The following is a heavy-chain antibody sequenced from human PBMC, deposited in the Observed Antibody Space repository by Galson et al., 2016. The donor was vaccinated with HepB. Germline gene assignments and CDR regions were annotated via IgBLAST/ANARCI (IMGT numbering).Heavy chain of an antibody. Sequence: GRFTISRDNAKKLLYLQMNSLRAEDTAVYYCVGEQYYHFLRFGDYWGQGTLVTVSS. J-gene: IGHJ4*02. V-gene: IGHV3-11*05. D-gene: IGHD3-3*01. CDR3: VGEQYYHFLRFGDY.